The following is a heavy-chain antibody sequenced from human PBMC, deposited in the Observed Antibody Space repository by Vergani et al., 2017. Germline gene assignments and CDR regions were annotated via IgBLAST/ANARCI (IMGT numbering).Heavy chain of an antibody. CDR2: ISSSGSTI. Sequence: EVQLVESGGGLVQPGGSLRLSCAASGFTFSSYEMNWVRQAPGKGLEWVSYISSSGSTIYYADSVKGRFTISRDNAKNSLYLQRNSLRAEDTAVYYCAMVRGVITNYWGQGTLVTVSS. D-gene: IGHD3-10*01. J-gene: IGHJ4*02. CDR3: AMVRGVITNY. V-gene: IGHV3-48*03. CDR1: GFTFSSYE.